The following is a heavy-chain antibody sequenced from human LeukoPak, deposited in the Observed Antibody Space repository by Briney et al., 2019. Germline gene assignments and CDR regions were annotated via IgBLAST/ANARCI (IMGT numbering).Heavy chain of an antibody. V-gene: IGHV1-69*05. D-gene: IGHD5-24*01. J-gene: IGHJ4*02. CDR2: ISPIFGSA. CDR3: ATADGYNHFDY. CDR1: GGSFSSYA. Sequence: SSVKVSCKASGGSFSSYAISWVRQAPGQGLEWMGGISPIFGSANYAQKFQGRVTITTDESTSTAYMELSSLRSEDTAVYYCATADGYNHFDYWGQGTLVTVSS.